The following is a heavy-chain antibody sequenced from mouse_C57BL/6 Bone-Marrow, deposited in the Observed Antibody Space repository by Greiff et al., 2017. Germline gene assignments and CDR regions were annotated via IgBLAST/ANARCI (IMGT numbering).Heavy chain of an antibody. CDR1: GFSLSTFGMG. D-gene: IGHD1-1*01. V-gene: IGHV8-8*01. J-gene: IGHJ2*01. CDR3: ARGTYYYDSSRFDY. CDR2: IWWDDDK. Sequence: QVTLKECGPGILQPSQTLSLTCSFSGFSLSTFGMGVGWIRQPSGKGLEWPAHIWWDDDKYYKPALKSRLTISKDTSKNQVFLKIANVDTADTATYYCARGTYYYDSSRFDYWGQGTTLTVSS.